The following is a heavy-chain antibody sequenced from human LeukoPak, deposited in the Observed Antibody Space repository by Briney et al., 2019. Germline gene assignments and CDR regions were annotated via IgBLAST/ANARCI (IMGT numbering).Heavy chain of an antibody. V-gene: IGHV3-30*02. D-gene: IGHD5-18*01. CDR3: ARVGYSYGYTLDY. CDR2: IRYDGSNK. CDR1: GFTFSSYG. J-gene: IGHJ4*02. Sequence: GGSLRLSCAASGFTFSSYGMHWVRQAPGKGLEWVAFIRYDGSNKKYADSVKGRFTISRDNSKNTLYLQMNSLRAEDTAVYYCARVGYSYGYTLDYWGQGTLVTVSS.